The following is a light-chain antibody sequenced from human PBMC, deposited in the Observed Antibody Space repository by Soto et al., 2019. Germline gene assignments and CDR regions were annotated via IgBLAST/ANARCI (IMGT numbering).Light chain of an antibody. CDR1: GSNIGSNYN. V-gene: IGLV1-40*01. J-gene: IGLJ2*01. CDR2: ANI. CDR3: QSYDRSLTMII. Sequence: QSVLTQPPSVSGAPGQRVTISCTGSGSNIGSNYNVQWYQVLPGTAPRLVIFANIYRPSGVPDRFSGSRSDTSASLAIADLHPEDEAEYYCQSYDRSLTMIIFGGGTKLTVL.